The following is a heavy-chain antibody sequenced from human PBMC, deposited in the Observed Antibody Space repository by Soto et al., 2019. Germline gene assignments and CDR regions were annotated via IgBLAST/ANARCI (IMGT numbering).Heavy chain of an antibody. Sequence: QVQLVQSGADVKKPGASVKISCKASGYTFTTYYIHWVRQAPGQGLEWMGRISPSDGSTRYAQKCQGGVTMTRDTSTSTVYMEVSSLRSDDTAVYYCAREESISSSLDYWGQGTPVTVSS. CDR2: ISPSDGST. D-gene: IGHD2-2*01. CDR1: GYTFTTYY. CDR3: AREESISSSLDY. J-gene: IGHJ4*02. V-gene: IGHV1-46*01.